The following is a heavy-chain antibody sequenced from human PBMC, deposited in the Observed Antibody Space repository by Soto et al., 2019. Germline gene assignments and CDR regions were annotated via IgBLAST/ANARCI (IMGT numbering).Heavy chain of an antibody. V-gene: IGHV1-18*04. Sequence: QVQLVQSGAEVKKPGASVKVSCKASGYTFTSYGISWVRQAPGQGLEWMGWISAYNGNTNYAQKLQGRVTMTTDTSTSTASMELRSLRSDDTAVYYCARDRAGYCSGGSCSLFDYWGQGTLVTVSS. CDR3: ARDRAGYCSGGSCSLFDY. CDR2: ISAYNGNT. J-gene: IGHJ4*02. CDR1: GYTFTSYG. D-gene: IGHD2-15*01.